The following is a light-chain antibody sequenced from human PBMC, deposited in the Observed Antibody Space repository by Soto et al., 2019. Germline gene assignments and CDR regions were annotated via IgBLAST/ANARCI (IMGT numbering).Light chain of an antibody. V-gene: IGKV3-20*01. Sequence: LVLTQSPGTLSLSPGERATLSCRASQSVSSNYLAWYQQKPGQAPRLLIYGASSRATGIPDMFSGSGSGTDFTLTISGLEPEDFAVYYCQQYGSSPQTFGQGTRLEIK. J-gene: IGKJ5*01. CDR3: QQYGSSPQT. CDR2: GAS. CDR1: QSVSSNY.